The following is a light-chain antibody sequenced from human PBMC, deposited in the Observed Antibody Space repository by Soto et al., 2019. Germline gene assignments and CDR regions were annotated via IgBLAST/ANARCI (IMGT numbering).Light chain of an antibody. J-gene: IGKJ1*01. Sequence: EIVLTQSPGTLSLSPGGRATLSCRATQSIGSSYLAWYQQKPGQAPRLLISGASSRATGIPDRFSGSGSGTNFTLTISRLEPEDFAVYYCQQHGSSPPTFGQGTKVEI. CDR1: QSIGSSY. CDR2: GAS. CDR3: QQHGSSPPT. V-gene: IGKV3-20*01.